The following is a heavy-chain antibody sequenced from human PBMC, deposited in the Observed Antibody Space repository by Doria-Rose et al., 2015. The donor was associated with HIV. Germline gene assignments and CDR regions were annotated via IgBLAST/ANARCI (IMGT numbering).Heavy chain of an antibody. Sequence: ESGPVLVKPTETLTLTCTVSGGSLSSPGMGVSWIRQPPGKALEWLANISSDDERSDKASLKSSLTVSRGTSKSQVVLPMTDMDPVDTATYYCARIKSSRWYHKYYFDFWGQGTLVIVSA. CDR2: ISSDDER. CDR1: GGSLSSPGMG. J-gene: IGHJ4*02. D-gene: IGHD6-13*01. V-gene: IGHV2-26*01. CDR3: ARIKSSRWYHKYYFDF.